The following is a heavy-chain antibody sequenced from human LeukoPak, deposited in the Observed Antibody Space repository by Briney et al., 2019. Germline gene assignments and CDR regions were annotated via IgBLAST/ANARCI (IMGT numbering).Heavy chain of an antibody. Sequence: GGSLRLSCAASGFTFSSYWMHWARQAPGKGLVWVSRIKSDVTYADSVRGRFTISRDNAKNTLYLQMNSLRAEDTAVYYCARGRGGDFDYWGQGTLVTVSS. V-gene: IGHV3-74*01. CDR3: ARGRGGDFDY. J-gene: IGHJ4*02. CDR1: GFTFSSYW. CDR2: IKSDV.